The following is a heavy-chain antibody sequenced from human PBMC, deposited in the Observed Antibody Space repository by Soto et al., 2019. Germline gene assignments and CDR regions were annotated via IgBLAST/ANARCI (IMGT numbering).Heavy chain of an antibody. Sequence: QVQLVESGGGVVQPGRSLRLSCAASGFTFSSYAVHWVRQAPGKGLEWVAVISYDGSNKYYADSVKGRFTISRDDSKNTLFLQMNSLRPEDTAVYYCARDRKGGDSWFWDYFDYWGQGILVTVSS. CDR1: GFTFSSYA. CDR2: ISYDGSNK. CDR3: ARDRKGGDSWFWDYFDY. J-gene: IGHJ4*02. D-gene: IGHD6-13*01. V-gene: IGHV3-30-3*01.